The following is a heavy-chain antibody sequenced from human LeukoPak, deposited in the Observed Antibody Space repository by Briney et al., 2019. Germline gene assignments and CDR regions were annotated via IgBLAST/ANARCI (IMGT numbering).Heavy chain of an antibody. D-gene: IGHD4-17*01. CDR3: ARVAGVTTRYFDY. Sequence: PGGSLRLSCAASGFTFSSYSMNWVRQAPGKGLEWVSYISSSSSTIYYADSVKGRFTISRDNAKNSLYLQMNSLRAEDTAVYYCARVAGVTTRYFDYWAREPWSPSPQ. V-gene: IGHV3-48*01. CDR2: ISSSSSTI. J-gene: IGHJ4*02. CDR1: GFTFSSYS.